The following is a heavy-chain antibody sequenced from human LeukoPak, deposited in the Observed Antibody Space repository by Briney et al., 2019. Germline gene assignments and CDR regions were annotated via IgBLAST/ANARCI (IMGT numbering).Heavy chain of an antibody. D-gene: IGHD1-26*01. CDR2: IYSGGST. V-gene: IGHV3-66*01. CDR3: ANIIVGATPSDY. Sequence: GGSLRLSCAASGFTVSSNYMSWVRQAPGKGLEWVSVIYSGGSTYYADSVKGRFTISRDNSKNTLYLQMNSLRAEDTAVYYCANIIVGATPSDYWGQGTLVTVSS. CDR1: GFTVSSNY. J-gene: IGHJ4*02.